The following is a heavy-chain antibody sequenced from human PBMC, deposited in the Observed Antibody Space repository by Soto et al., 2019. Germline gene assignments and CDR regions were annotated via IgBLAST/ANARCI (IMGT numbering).Heavy chain of an antibody. D-gene: IGHD6-13*01. V-gene: IGHV3-23*01. CDR2: SSSGDIT. CDR3: AKTRPIAAPGPFDS. J-gene: IGHJ4*02. CDR1: GFTFSSYA. Sequence: EVQLLESGGGLVQPGGSLRLSCAASGFTFSSYALNWVRQAPGKGLEWVSASSSGDITYYADSVRGRFTISRDNSKNTLYLQLNSLRAEDTAVYYCAKTRPIAAPGPFDSWGQGTLVTFSS.